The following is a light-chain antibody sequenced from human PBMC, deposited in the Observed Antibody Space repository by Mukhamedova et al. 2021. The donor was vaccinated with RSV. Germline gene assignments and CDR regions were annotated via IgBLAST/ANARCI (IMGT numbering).Light chain of an antibody. CDR3: QQYYTYSS. CDR2: KAS. V-gene: IGKV1-5*03. Sequence: WYQRRVHGKAPKLLVYKASTLQNGVPSRFSGSGSGTEFTLTITSLQPDDLATYYCQQYYTYSSFGQGTNIEIK. J-gene: IGKJ2*01.